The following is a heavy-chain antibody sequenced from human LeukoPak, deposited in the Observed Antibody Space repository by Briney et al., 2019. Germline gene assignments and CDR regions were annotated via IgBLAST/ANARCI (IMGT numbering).Heavy chain of an antibody. CDR1: GFTFSSYS. CDR3: ASRKLGNDY. CDR2: ISSTSTYI. V-gene: IGHV3-21*04. D-gene: IGHD7-27*01. Sequence: PGGSLRLSCAASGFTFSSYSMNWVRQAPGKGLEWVSSISSTSTYIYYADSLKGRFTTSRDNAKNSLYLQMNSLRAEDTAVYYCASRKLGNDYWGQGTLVTVSS. J-gene: IGHJ4*02.